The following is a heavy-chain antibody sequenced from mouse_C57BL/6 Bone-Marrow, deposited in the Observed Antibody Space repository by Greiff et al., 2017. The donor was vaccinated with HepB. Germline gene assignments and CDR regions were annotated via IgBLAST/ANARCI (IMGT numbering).Heavy chain of an antibody. J-gene: IGHJ3*01. Sequence: QVQLQQSGPELVKPGASVKISCTASGYSFTSYYIHWVKQRPGQGLEWIGWIYTGSGNTKYNEKFNGKATLTADTSSSTAFMQLSSLTSEDSAVSYCARPDYYGSSPAWFAYWGQGTPVTVSA. CDR3: ARPDYYGSSPAWFAY. V-gene: IGHV1-66*01. CDR2: IYTGSGNT. CDR1: GYSFTSYY. D-gene: IGHD1-1*01.